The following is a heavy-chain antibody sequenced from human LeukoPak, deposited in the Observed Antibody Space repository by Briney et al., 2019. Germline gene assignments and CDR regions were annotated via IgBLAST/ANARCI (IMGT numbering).Heavy chain of an antibody. V-gene: IGHV3-30*02. J-gene: IGHJ6*03. D-gene: IGHD4-11*01. Sequence: GGSLRLSCAASGFTFSSYGMHWVRQAPGKELEWVAFIRYDTINKYYADSVEGRFTISRDDSKNTLYLQMNSPRAEDTAVYYCVKDTATPVTGGYFYYYMDVWGNGTTVTVSS. CDR1: GFTFSSYG. CDR3: VKDTATPVTGGYFYYYMDV. CDR2: IRYDTINK.